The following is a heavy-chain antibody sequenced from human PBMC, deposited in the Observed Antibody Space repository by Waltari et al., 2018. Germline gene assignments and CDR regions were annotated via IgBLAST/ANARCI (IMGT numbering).Heavy chain of an antibody. CDR2: IIPSLGIA. CDR1: GGTFSSYT. J-gene: IGHJ3*02. D-gene: IGHD3-16*02. CDR3: ARELGELSETYFDI. V-gene: IGHV1-69*08. Sequence: QVQLVQSGAEVKKPGSSVKVSCKASGGTFSSYTISWVRQAPGQGLEWRGRIIPSLGIANYAQKFQGRVTITADKSTSTAYMELSSLRSEDTAVYYCARELGELSETYFDIWGQGTMVTVSS.